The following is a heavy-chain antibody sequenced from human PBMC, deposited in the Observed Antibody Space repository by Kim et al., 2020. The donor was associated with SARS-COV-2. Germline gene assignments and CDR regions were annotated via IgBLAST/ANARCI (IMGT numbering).Heavy chain of an antibody. D-gene: IGHD3-16*02. CDR2: ISSSSSYT. Sequence: GGSLRLSCAASGFTFSDYYMSWIRQAPGKGLEWVSYISSSSSYTNYADSVKGRFTISRDNAKNSLYLQMNSLRAEDTAVYHCARVGYDYVWGSYRDYYYSYGMDVWGQGTTVTVSS. CDR3: ARVGYDYVWGSYRDYYYSYGMDV. V-gene: IGHV3-11*05. CDR1: GFTFSDYY. J-gene: IGHJ6*02.